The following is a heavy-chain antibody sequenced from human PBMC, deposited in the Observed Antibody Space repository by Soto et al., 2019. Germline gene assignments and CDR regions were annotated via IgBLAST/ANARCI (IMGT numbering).Heavy chain of an antibody. J-gene: IGHJ4*02. V-gene: IGHV4-59*01. Sequence: QVQLQESGPGLVKPSETLSLTCTVSGGSISSYYWSWIRQPPGKGLEWIGYIYYSGSTNYNPSLKSRVTISVDTSKNQFSLKLSSVTAADTAVYYCARAYYDYIWGSWTPLDYWGQGTLVTVSS. CDR3: ARAYYDYIWGSWTPLDY. CDR1: GGSISSYY. CDR2: IYYSGST. D-gene: IGHD3-16*01.